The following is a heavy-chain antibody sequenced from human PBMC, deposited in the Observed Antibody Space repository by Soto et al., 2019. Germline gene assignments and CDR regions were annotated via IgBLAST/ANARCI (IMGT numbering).Heavy chain of an antibody. Sequence: EVQLVESGGGLVKPGGSLRVSCAASGFTFSTYNMNWVRQAPGKGLEWASSISSTSSFIYYADSVKGRFTISRDNAKNSLSLHMNSLRAEDTAVYYCARALRYCSGGICYPPPYYFDYWGQGTLVTVSS. D-gene: IGHD2-15*01. CDR3: ARALRYCSGGICYPPPYYFDY. V-gene: IGHV3-21*01. J-gene: IGHJ4*02. CDR1: GFTFSTYN. CDR2: ISSTSSFI.